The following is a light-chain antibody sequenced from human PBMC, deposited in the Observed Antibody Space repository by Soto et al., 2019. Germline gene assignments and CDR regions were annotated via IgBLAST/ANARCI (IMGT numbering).Light chain of an antibody. CDR3: AAWDVSLVV. V-gene: IGLV1-44*01. CDR2: SDN. J-gene: IGLJ2*01. CDR1: SSNIGTNT. Sequence: QSVLTQPLSASGTPGQRVTISCSGSSSNIGTNTVIWYQQLPGAAPKLLIYSDNQRPSGVTDRFSGSKSGTSVSLAISGLQSEDEADYYCAAWDVSLVVFGGGTKLSVL.